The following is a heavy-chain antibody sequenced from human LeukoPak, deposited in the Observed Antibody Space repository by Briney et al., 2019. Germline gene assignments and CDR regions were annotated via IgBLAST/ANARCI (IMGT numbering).Heavy chain of an antibody. J-gene: IGHJ4*02. V-gene: IGHV4-34*01. D-gene: IGHD6-19*01. CDR1: GGSFSGYY. CDR3: VRGSPGSSGWYTNDY. Sequence: SETLSLTCAVYGGSFSGYYWSWIRQPPGKGLEWIGEINHSGSTNYNPSLKSRVTISVDTSKNQFSLKLSSVTAADTAVYYCVRGSPGSSGWYTNDYWGQGTLVTVSS. CDR2: INHSGST.